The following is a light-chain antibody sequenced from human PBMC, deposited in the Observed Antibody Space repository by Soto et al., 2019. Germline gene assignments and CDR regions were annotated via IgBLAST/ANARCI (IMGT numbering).Light chain of an antibody. J-gene: IGLJ2*01. V-gene: IGLV1-44*01. Sequence: QSVLTQPPSASGTPGQRVTISCSGSSSNIGSNTVNWYQQLPGTAPKLLIYSNNQRPSGVPDRFSGSKSGTSASLAISGLQSEDEADYYCAAWDDSLNGPHVVFGGGTKVTVL. CDR3: AAWDDSLNGPHVV. CDR1: SSNIGSNT. CDR2: SNN.